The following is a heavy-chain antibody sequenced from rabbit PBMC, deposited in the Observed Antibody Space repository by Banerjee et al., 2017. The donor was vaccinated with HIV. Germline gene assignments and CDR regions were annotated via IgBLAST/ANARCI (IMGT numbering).Heavy chain of an antibody. Sequence: QEQLEESGGDLVKPEGSLTLTCTASGFFFSGGYLCWLGRQAPGKGLELIACISTYDGTTYYASWAKGRFTISKTSSTVPLQMTSLTAADTATYFCARDYNGNRPYYFNLWGPGTLVTVS. D-gene: IGHD4-2*01. CDR3: ARDYNGNRPYYFNL. CDR2: ISTYDGTT. J-gene: IGHJ4*01. CDR1: GFFFSGGYL. V-gene: IGHV1S45*01.